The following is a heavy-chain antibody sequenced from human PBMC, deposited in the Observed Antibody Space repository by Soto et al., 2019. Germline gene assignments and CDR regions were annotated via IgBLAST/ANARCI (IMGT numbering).Heavy chain of an antibody. V-gene: IGHV4-59*08. CDR1: GGSISSYY. CDR3: ARQDYADYVFWFDP. D-gene: IGHD4-17*01. Sequence: PSETLYLTCTVSGGSISSYYWSWIRQSPGKGLEWIGYIYYSGSTKYNPSLKSRVTISVDTSKNQFSLKLSSVTAADTAVYYCARQDYADYVFWFDPWGQGTLVTVSS. J-gene: IGHJ5*02. CDR2: IYYSGST.